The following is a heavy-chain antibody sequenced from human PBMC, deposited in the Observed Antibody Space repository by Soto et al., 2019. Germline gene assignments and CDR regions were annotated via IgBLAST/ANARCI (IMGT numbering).Heavy chain of an antibody. CDR1: GGSISSGGYS. D-gene: IGHD1-26*01. J-gene: IGHJ4*02. Sequence: QLQLQESGSGLVKPSQTLSLTCAVSGGSISSGGYSWSWIRQPPGKGLEWIGYIYHSGSTYHNPSLKSRLTRSVERSKNQSSLKLSSVTAADTAVYYCAGGTGVARNYWGQGTLVTISS. V-gene: IGHV4-30-2*01. CDR3: AGGTGVARNY. CDR2: IYHSGST.